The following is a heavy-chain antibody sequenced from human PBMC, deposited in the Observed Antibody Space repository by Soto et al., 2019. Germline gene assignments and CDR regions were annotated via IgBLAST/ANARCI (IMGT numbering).Heavy chain of an antibody. J-gene: IGHJ6*02. Sequence: GGSLRLSCAASGFTFSSYGMHWVRQAPGKGLEWVAVIWYDGSNKYYADSVKGRFTISRDNSKNTLYLQMNSLRAEDTAVYYCARDAYSSSWYYYYYYGMDVWVQGTTVSVS. CDR2: IWYDGSNK. CDR1: GFTFSSYG. V-gene: IGHV3-33*01. CDR3: ARDAYSSSWYYYYYYGMDV. D-gene: IGHD6-13*01.